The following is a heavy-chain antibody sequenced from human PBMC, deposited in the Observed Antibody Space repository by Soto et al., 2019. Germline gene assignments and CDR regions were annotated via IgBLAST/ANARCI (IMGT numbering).Heavy chain of an antibody. D-gene: IGHD3-3*01. CDR3: AHRILRTVFGLVTTTAIYFDF. CDR1: GFSLTTSGVG. CDR2: IYWDDDK. J-gene: IGHJ4*02. Sequence: QITLNESGPTVVKPAETLTLTCTFSGFSLTTSGVGVGWIRQSPGKAPEWLALIYWDDDKRYSASLKIRLTSTKAPPKNQVVLTMASVDPADTATYYCAHRILRTVFGLVTTTAIYFDFWGQGTPVVVSS. V-gene: IGHV2-5*02.